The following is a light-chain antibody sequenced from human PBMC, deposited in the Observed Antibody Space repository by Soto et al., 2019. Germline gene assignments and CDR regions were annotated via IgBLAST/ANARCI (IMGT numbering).Light chain of an antibody. CDR1: SSDVGSYNL. CDR2: EVT. V-gene: IGLV2-14*02. Sequence: QSALTQPASVSGSPGQSITISCTGTSSDVGSYNLVSWYQQLPGKAPKLMIYEVTSRPSGVSNRFSGSKSGNTASLTISGLQPEDEADYYCSSYTTSSTVVFGTGTKLTVL. CDR3: SSYTTSSTVV. J-gene: IGLJ1*01.